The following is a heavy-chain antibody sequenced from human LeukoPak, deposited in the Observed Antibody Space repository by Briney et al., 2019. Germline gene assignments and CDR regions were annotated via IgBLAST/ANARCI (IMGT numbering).Heavy chain of an antibody. Sequence: TGRSLRLSCAASGFTFSSYSMNWVRQAPGKGLEWVSSISSSSSYIHYADSVKGRFTISRDNAKNSLYLQMNSLRAEDTAVYYCARDRCSGGSCTRALFDYWGQGTLVTVS. D-gene: IGHD2-15*01. CDR1: GFTFSSYS. V-gene: IGHV3-21*01. CDR3: ARDRCSGGSCTRALFDY. J-gene: IGHJ4*02. CDR2: ISSSSSYI.